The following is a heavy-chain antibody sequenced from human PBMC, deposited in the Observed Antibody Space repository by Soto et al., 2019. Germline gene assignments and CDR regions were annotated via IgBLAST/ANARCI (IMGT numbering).Heavy chain of an antibody. J-gene: IGHJ4*02. CDR3: ATPNDYGDYRYFDY. V-gene: IGHV1-3*01. D-gene: IGHD4-17*01. CDR1: GYTFTSYP. CDR2: INGGNGNT. Sequence: ASVKVSCKASGYTFTSYPMHWVRQAPGQRLEWMGWINGGNGNTRYSQQFQGRVTITRDTSASTAYMELSSLRSEDTAVYYCATPNDYGDYRYFDYWGQGTLVTVSS.